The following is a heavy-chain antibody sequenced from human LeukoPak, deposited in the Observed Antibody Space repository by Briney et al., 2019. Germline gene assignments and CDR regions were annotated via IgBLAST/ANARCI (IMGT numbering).Heavy chain of an antibody. CDR2: IYSGGST. CDR3: ARDPRIAVTGTTPYDYFFHMDV. V-gene: IGHV3-66*01. CDR1: GFTFSSYS. D-gene: IGHD6-19*01. Sequence: GGSLRLSCAASGFTFSSYSMNWVRQAPGKGLEWVSVIYSGGSTYYADSVKGRFTISRDSSKNTVFLQVSTLRAQDTAVYYCARDPRIAVTGTTPYDYFFHMDVWGKGTTVTVSS. J-gene: IGHJ6*03.